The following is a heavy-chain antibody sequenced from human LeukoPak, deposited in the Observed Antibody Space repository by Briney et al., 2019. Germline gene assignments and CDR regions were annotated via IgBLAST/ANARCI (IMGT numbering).Heavy chain of an antibody. V-gene: IGHV3-53*01. Sequence: GGSLRLSCAASGFTVSNNYMSWVRQAPGEGLQWVSGIDTSGGTYYADSVKGRFTISRDNSKNTLYLQTNSLRAEDTAVYYCAKSIFGVEPRGYFDSWGLGTLVTVSS. D-gene: IGHD3-3*02. CDR1: GFTVSNNY. CDR3: AKSIFGVEPRGYFDS. CDR2: IDTSGGT. J-gene: IGHJ4*02.